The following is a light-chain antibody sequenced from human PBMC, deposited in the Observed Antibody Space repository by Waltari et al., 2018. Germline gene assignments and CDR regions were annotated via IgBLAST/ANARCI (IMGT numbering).Light chain of an antibody. J-gene: IGKJ3*01. CDR1: QSVSSY. Sequence: EIVLTQSPATLSLPPGERATLSCRASQSVSSYLAWYQQKPGQAPRLPIYDASTRATGIPARFSGSGSGTDFTLTISSLEPEDFAVYYCQQRSNWPPGITFGPGTKVDIK. V-gene: IGKV3-11*01. CDR2: DAS. CDR3: QQRSNWPPGIT.